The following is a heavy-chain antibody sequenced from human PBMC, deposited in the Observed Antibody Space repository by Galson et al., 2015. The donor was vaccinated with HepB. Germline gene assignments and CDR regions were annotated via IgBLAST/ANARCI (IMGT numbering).Heavy chain of an antibody. CDR1: GFTFSGST. Sequence: SLRLSCAGSGFTFSGSTIHWVRQTSGKGLEWVGRIETKGSNYATAYVASVKGRFTISRDDSKNTAYQQMHSLRTEDTAVYYCIRMGELSGYSSTWGQGTLVTVSS. J-gene: IGHJ5*02. V-gene: IGHV3-73*01. CDR3: IRMGELSGYSST. D-gene: IGHD6-13*01. CDR2: IETKGSNYAT.